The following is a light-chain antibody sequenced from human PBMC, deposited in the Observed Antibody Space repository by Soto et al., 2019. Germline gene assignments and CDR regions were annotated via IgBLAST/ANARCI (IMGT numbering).Light chain of an antibody. CDR2: DVS. CDR1: SSDVGGYNY. J-gene: IGLJ2*01. CDR3: CSYAGSYTHVV. Sequence: QSVLTQPRSVSGSPGQSVTISCTGTSSDVGGYNYVSWYQQHPGKVPKLMIYDVSKRPSGVPDRFSASKSGNTASLTISGLQAEDEADYYCCSYAGSYTHVVFGGGTQLTVL. V-gene: IGLV2-11*01.